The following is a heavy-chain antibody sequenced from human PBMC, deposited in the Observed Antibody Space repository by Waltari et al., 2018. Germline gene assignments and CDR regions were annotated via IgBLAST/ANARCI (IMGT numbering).Heavy chain of an antibody. J-gene: IGHJ3*02. Sequence: QVQLVQSGAAVKKPGSSVTVSCKASGGTLSGYVISWVRQAPGQGLEWMGRTIPTSGTSNYAQKFQGRVTITADKSTSTAYMELSSLKSEDTAMYYCARAYCSGGVCYDGCDIWGQGTMVTVSS. CDR3: ARAYCSGGVCYDGCDI. CDR2: TIPTSGTS. V-gene: IGHV1-69*08. D-gene: IGHD2-8*02. CDR1: GGTLSGYV.